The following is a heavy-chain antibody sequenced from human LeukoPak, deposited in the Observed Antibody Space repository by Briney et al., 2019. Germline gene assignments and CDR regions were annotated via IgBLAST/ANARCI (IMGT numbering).Heavy chain of an antibody. D-gene: IGHD3-16*01. CDR2: ISSSGRTT. V-gene: IGHV3-48*02. J-gene: IGHJ4*02. CDR1: GFTFSSYS. CDR3: ARGSGGYY. Sequence: PSGGSLRLSCEGSGFTFSSYSMNWVCQAPGKGLEWVSYISSSGRTTYYADSVTGRFTISRDNARNSLYLQMNSLRDEDTAVYYWARGSGGYYGGQGTLATVS.